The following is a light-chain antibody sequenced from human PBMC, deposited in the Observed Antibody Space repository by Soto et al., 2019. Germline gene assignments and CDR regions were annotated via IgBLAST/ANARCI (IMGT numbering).Light chain of an antibody. J-gene: IGLJ3*02. Sequence: QSVLTQPPSVSGAPGQRVTISCTGSSSNIGAGYHVHWYQQLPGTAPKPLIYGNSNRPSGVPDRFSGSKSGTSASLAITGLQAEDEADYYCQSYDSSLSGSVVFGGGTKLTVL. CDR2: GNS. CDR3: QSYDSSLSGSVV. CDR1: SSNIGAGYH. V-gene: IGLV1-40*01.